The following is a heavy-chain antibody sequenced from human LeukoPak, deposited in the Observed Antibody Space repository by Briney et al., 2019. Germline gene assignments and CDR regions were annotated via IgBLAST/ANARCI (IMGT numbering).Heavy chain of an antibody. Sequence: GGSLRLSCTASGFIFSNFGVNWVRQAPGKGLEWVSAISGSGGSTYYADSVKGRFTISRDNSKNTLYLQMNSLRAEDTAVYYCAKGVAPWGQGTLVTVSS. V-gene: IGHV3-23*01. CDR1: GFIFSNFG. D-gene: IGHD2-15*01. CDR3: AKGVAP. J-gene: IGHJ5*02. CDR2: ISGSGGST.